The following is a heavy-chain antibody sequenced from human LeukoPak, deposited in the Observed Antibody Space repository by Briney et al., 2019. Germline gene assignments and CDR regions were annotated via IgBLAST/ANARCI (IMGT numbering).Heavy chain of an antibody. J-gene: IGHJ4*02. D-gene: IGHD3-9*01. CDR2: IYYSGST. CDR1: GGSISSSSYY. CDR3: ASGDEDDILTGFDY. V-gene: IGHV4-39*07. Sequence: SETLSLTFTVSGGSISSSSYYWGWIRQPPGKGLEWMGSIYYSGSTYYNPSLKSRVTISVDTSKNQFSLKLSSVTAADTAVYYCASGDEDDILTGFDYWGQGTLVTVSS.